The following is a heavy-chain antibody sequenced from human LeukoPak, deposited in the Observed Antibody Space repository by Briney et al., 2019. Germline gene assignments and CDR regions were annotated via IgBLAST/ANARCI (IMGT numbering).Heavy chain of an antibody. Sequence: GGSLRLSCAASGFTFSSYSMNWVRQAPGKGLEWVSSISSSSSYIYYADSVKGRFTISRDNAKNSLYLQMNSLRAEDTAVYYCARIVSSRYPLDYWGQGTLVTVSS. V-gene: IGHV3-21*01. J-gene: IGHJ4*02. CDR1: GFTFSSYS. CDR2: ISSSSSYI. D-gene: IGHD1-1*01. CDR3: ARIVSSRYPLDY.